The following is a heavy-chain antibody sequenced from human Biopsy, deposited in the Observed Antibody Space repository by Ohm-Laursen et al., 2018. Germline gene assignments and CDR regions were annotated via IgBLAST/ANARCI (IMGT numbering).Heavy chain of an antibody. D-gene: IGHD3-9*01. J-gene: IGHJ4*02. CDR2: INPKSGGT. CDR3: AIDGNDFLTDYLKIDQ. Sequence: ASVRVSCKASGYTFTGYYLHWVRQAPGQGLEWMGWINPKSGGTHYLEKFRGRVTMTRDTSISTAYMEVSSLRSDDTAVYYCAIDGNDFLTDYLKIDQWGQGTLVTVSS. V-gene: IGHV1-2*02. CDR1: GYTFTGYY.